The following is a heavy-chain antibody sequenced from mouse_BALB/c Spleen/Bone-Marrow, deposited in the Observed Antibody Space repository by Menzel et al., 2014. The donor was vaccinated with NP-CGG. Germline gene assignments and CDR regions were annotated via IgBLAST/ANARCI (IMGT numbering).Heavy chain of an antibody. V-gene: IGHV1-5*01. CDR1: GYTFTSYW. CDR2: IYPGNSDT. J-gene: IGHJ4*01. D-gene: IGHD1-1*01. CDR3: TRSYERYYAMDY. Sequence: VQLKESGTVLARPGASVKMSCKASGYTFTSYWMHWVKRRPGQGLEWIGAIYPGNSDTSYNQKFKGKAKLTAVTSTSTAYMELSSLTNEDSAVYYCTRSYERYYAMDYWGQGTSVTVSS.